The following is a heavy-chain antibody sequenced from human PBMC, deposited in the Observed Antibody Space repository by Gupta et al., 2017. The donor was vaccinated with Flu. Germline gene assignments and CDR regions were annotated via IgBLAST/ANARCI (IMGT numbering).Heavy chain of an antibody. J-gene: IGHJ4*02. CDR1: GFTFSSYA. V-gene: IGHV3-23*01. CDR2: ISGGGGSS. D-gene: IGHD5-18*01. CDR3: AKDFGDTAMAYFDY. Sequence: EVQLLESGGGLVQPGGSLRLSCAASGFTFSSYAMSWVRQAPGKGLEWVSAISGGGGSSYYADSVKGRFTISRDNPKNTLYLQMNSLRAEDTAVYYCAKDFGDTAMAYFDYWGQGTLVTVSS.